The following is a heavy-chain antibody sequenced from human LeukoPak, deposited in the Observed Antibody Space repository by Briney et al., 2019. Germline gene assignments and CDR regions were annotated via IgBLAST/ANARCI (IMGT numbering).Heavy chain of an antibody. J-gene: IGHJ4*02. CDR1: GGTFSSYA. CDR3: ARNIAPLPLWFGEPGAFDY. D-gene: IGHD3-10*01. CDR2: IIPILGIA. V-gene: IGHV1-69*04. Sequence: SVKVSCKASGGTFSSYAISWVRQAPGQGLEWMGRIIPILGIANYAQKFQGRVTITADKSTSTAYMELSSLRSEDTAVYYCARNIAPLPLWFGEPGAFDYWGQGTLVTVSS.